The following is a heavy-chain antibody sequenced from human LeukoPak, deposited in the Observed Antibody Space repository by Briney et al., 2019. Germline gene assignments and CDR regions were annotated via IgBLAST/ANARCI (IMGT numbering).Heavy chain of an antibody. CDR3: ARGRPRIAAAGAIDY. D-gene: IGHD6-13*01. Sequence: RPSETLSLTCTVSGGSISSSSYYWGWIRQPPGKGLEWIGSIYYSGSTYYNPSLKSRVTISVDTSKNQFSLKLSSVTAADTAVYYCARGRPRIAAAGAIDYWGQGTLVTVSS. J-gene: IGHJ4*02. CDR1: GGSISSSSYY. CDR2: IYYSGST. V-gene: IGHV4-39*07.